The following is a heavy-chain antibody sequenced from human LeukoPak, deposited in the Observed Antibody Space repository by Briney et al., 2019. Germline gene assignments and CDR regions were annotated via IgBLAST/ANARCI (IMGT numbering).Heavy chain of an antibody. D-gene: IGHD3-16*02. CDR1: GGSISSGGYY. V-gene: IGHV4-31*03. J-gene: IGHJ4*02. CDR2: IYYSGST. Sequence: SQTLSLTCTVSGGSISSGGYYWSWLRQHPGTGLEWIGYIYYSGSTYYNPSLKSRVTISVDTSKNQFSLKLSSVTAADTAVYYCARGARVWGSYRSNYFDYWGQGTLVTVSS. CDR3: ARGARVWGSYRSNYFDY.